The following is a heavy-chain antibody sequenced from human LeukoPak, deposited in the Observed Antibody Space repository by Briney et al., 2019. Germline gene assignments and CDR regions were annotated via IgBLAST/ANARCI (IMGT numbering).Heavy chain of an antibody. D-gene: IGHD3-3*01. CDR2: ISGSGGST. V-gene: IGHV3-23*01. CDR1: GFTFSSYS. CDR3: AKDQAGYNFWSDS. Sequence: GGSLRLSCTASGFTFSSYSMTWVRQAPGKGLEWVSAISGSGGSTYYADSVKGRFTISRDNSKNTLYLQMNSLRADDTAVYYCAKDQAGYNFWSDSWGQGTLVTVSS. J-gene: IGHJ4*02.